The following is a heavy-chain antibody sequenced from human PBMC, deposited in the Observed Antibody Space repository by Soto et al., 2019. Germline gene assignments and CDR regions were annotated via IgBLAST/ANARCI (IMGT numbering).Heavy chain of an antibody. Sequence: ASVKVSCKASGYTFSGYYMHWVRQAPGQGLEWMGWINPDSGDTNYAQKFQGRVTMTRDTSITTAYMELSRLRSDDTAVYYCARPKDFAYWSQGTLVTVSS. V-gene: IGHV1-2*02. CDR3: ARPKDFAY. CDR2: INPDSGDT. CDR1: GYTFSGYY. J-gene: IGHJ4*02.